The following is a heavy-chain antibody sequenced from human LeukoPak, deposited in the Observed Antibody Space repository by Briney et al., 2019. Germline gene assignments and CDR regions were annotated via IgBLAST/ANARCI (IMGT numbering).Heavy chain of an antibody. V-gene: IGHV3-11*04. D-gene: IGHD6-6*01. CDR1: GFSLIDNY. J-gene: IGHJ4*02. CDR2: ISSSGTTI. Sequence: GGSLRLSCAASGFSLIDNYMSWIRQAPGKGLEWVSYISSSGTTIYYADSVKGRFTISRDHAKNSLYLQMNSLRVEDTAVYYCARGSEYTSSTNYYFDYWGQGTLVTVSS. CDR3: ARGSEYTSSTNYYFDY.